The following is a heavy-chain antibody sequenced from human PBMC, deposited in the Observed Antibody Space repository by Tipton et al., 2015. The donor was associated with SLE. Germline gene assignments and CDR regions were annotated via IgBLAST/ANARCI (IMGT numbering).Heavy chain of an antibody. Sequence: QLEQSGAEVKKPGASVRDSCKASGYTFTTYGISWVRQAPGQGLEWMGWFSTYNGNTNYAQRLQGRVTMTSDTSTSTAYMELRSLRSYDPAIYYCARVRVDPAMGVFDLWGPGTLVTVSP. D-gene: IGHD5-18*01. V-gene: IGHV1-18*01. CDR2: FSTYNGNT. J-gene: IGHJ4*02. CDR3: ARVRVDPAMGVFDL. CDR1: GYTFTTYG.